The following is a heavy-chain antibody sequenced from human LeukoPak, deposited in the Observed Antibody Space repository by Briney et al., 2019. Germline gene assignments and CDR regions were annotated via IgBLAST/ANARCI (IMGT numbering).Heavy chain of an antibody. CDR1: GGSFSGYY. V-gene: IGHV4-34*01. J-gene: IGHJ4*02. Sequence: PSETLSLTCAVYGGSFSGYYWSWIRQPPGKGLEWIGEINHSGSTNYNPSLKSRVTISVDTSKNQFSLKLSSVTAADTAVYYCARVKLSYFDYWGQGTLVTVSS. CDR2: INHSGST. CDR3: ARVKLSYFDY. D-gene: IGHD2/OR15-2a*01.